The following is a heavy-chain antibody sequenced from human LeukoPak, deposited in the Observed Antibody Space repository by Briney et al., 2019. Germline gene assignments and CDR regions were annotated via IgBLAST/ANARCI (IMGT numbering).Heavy chain of an antibody. CDR2: IYSGGDT. D-gene: IGHD3-10*01. Sequence: GGSLRLSCAASGFTVSSTYMSWVRQAPGKGLEWVSVIYSGGDTYYADPVRGRFTISRDTSKNTLYLQMNSLRAEDTAVYYCARDLYYGSGGYYFDYWGQGSLVTVSS. V-gene: IGHV3-66*01. J-gene: IGHJ4*02. CDR1: GFTVSSTY. CDR3: ARDLYYGSGGYYFDY.